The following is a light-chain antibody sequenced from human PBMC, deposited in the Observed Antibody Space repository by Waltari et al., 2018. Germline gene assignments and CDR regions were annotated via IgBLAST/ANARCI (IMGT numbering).Light chain of an antibody. CDR1: QSVNRN. J-gene: IGKJ2*01. CDR3: QQSIQWPYT. CDR2: GDS. Sequence: DIAMTQSPATLSLSPGERATLSCRASQSVNRNLAWYQQKPGQPPRLLIYGDSSRATGIPDRFTGSGSGRELTLTISSLETEDVGIYHCQQSIQWPYTFGQGTKVEIK. V-gene: IGKV3D-15*01.